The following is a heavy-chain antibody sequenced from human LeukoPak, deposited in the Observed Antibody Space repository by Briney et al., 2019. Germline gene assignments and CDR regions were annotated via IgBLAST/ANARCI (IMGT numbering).Heavy chain of an antibody. J-gene: IGHJ5*02. CDR1: GGSISSSDYY. D-gene: IGHD6-6*01. CDR3: ARYSTSSGWFDP. Sequence: SETLSLTCTVSGGSISSSDYYWGWIRQPPGKGLEWIGSMHYSGSNAYSPSLKSRVIIFVDTSKNQFSLKLTYVTAADTAVYFCARYSTSSGWFDPWARGPWSPSPQ. V-gene: IGHV4-39*01. CDR2: MHYSGSN.